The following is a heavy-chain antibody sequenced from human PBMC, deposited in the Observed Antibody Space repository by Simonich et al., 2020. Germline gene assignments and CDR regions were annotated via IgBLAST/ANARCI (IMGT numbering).Heavy chain of an antibody. D-gene: IGHD3-22*01. CDR2: ISGSGGST. V-gene: IGHV3-23*01. CDR3: AKEHGERITMMVVVIDAFDI. CDR1: GFTFSSYA. J-gene: IGHJ3*02. Sequence: GGGLVQPGGSLRLSCAASGFTFSSYAMSWVRRAPGKGLEWVSAISGSGGSTYYGDSVKGRFTISRDNSKNTLYLQMNSLRAEDTAVYDCAKEHGERITMMVVVIDAFDIWGQGTMVTVSS.